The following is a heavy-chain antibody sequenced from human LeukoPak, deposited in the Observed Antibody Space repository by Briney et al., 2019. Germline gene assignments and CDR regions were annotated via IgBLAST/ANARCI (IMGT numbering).Heavy chain of an antibody. CDR2: ISSSSSTI. D-gene: IGHD3-10*01. J-gene: IGHJ5*02. V-gene: IGHV3-48*01. CDR3: ATDLIHYYASGAKT. Sequence: GGSLRLSCAASGFTFSSYPMNWVRQAPGKGLEWVSYISSSSSTIYYADSVKGRFTISRDNAKNSLYLQMNSLRAEDTAVYYCATDLIHYYASGAKTWGQGTLVTVSS. CDR1: GFTFSSYP.